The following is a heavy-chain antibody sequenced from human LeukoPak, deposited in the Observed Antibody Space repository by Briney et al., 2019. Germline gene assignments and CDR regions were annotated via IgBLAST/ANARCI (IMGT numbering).Heavy chain of an antibody. J-gene: IGHJ4*02. CDR3: ARDKYGSGSYSWSKRLDS. D-gene: IGHD3-10*01. CDR1: GFIFDDYA. V-gene: IGHV3-33*08. Sequence: PGRSLRLSCAASGFIFDDYAMHWVRQAPGKGLEWVAFVHYDGPEKYYGDSVKGRFTISRDNAKNSLYLQMNNLRAEDTAVYYCARDKYGSGSYSWSKRLDSWGQGTLVTVSS. CDR2: VHYDGPEK.